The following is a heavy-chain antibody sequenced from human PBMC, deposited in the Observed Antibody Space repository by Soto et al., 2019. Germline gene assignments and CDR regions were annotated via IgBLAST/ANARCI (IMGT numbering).Heavy chain of an antibody. CDR3: AKDRYYGSGLSLSRFDP. CDR1: GFTFSSYA. CDR2: ISGSGGST. V-gene: IGHV3-23*01. J-gene: IGHJ5*02. Sequence: GGSLRLSCAASGFTFSSYAMSWVRQAPGKGLEWVSAISGSGGSTYYADSVKGRFTISRDNSKNTLYLQMNSLRAEDTAVYYCAKDRYYGSGLSLSRFDPWGQGTLVTVSS. D-gene: IGHD3-10*01.